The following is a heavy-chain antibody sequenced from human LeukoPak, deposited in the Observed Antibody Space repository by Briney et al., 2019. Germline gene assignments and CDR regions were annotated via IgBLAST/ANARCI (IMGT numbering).Heavy chain of an antibody. D-gene: IGHD3-10*01. V-gene: IGHV3-48*03. CDR1: GFTFSSYE. Sequence: GGSLRLSCAASGFTFSSYEINWVRQAPGKGLEWVSYISSSGSTIYYADSVEGRFTISRDNAKNSLYLQMNSLRAEDTALYYCAGAGRSGAKYYYYYMDVWGKGTTVTVSS. CDR3: AGAGRSGAKYYYYYMDV. J-gene: IGHJ6*03. CDR2: ISSSGSTI.